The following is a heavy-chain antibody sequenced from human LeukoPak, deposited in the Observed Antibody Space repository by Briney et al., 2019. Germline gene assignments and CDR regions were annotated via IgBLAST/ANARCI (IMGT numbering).Heavy chain of an antibody. J-gene: IGHJ4*02. CDR1: GFTFSSYE. D-gene: IGHD5-18*01. V-gene: IGHV3-48*03. Sequence: GGSLRLSCAASGFTFSSYEMNWVRQAPGKGLEWVSYINSSDSTIYYADSVKGRFTISRDNAKNSLYLQMDSLRAGDMAVYYCARHLSGIAGYTYGRGIDYWGQGTLLTVSS. CDR2: INSSDSTI. CDR3: ARHLSGIAGYTYGRGIDY.